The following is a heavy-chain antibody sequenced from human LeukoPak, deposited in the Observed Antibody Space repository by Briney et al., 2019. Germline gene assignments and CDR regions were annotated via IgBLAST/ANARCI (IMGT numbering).Heavy chain of an antibody. CDR2: IYYSGST. CDR1: GGSISSSTYY. Sequence: SQTLSLTCTVFGGSISSSTYYWSWIRQPPGKGLEWIGYIYYSGSTNYNPSLKSRVTISVDTTKNQFSLKLSSVTAADTAVYYCAREGVTMVRGVIITLHYFDYWGQGTLVTVSS. J-gene: IGHJ4*02. V-gene: IGHV4-61*01. CDR3: AREGVTMVRGVIITLHYFDY. D-gene: IGHD3-10*01.